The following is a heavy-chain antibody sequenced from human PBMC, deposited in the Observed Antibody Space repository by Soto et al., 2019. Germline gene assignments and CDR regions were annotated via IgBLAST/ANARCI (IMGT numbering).Heavy chain of an antibody. CDR2: ISRSGTSI. CDR1: GFTFSDYY. V-gene: IGHV3-11*01. Sequence: QVQLVESGGGLVKPGGSLRLSCAASGFTFSDYYKSWIRQATEKELEWISYISRSGTSIHYADSVKGRFTISRDNAKNSLFLQMNTLRADDTAVYYCARYPAFYFDFWGQGTLVTVS. J-gene: IGHJ4*02. CDR3: ARYPAFYFDF.